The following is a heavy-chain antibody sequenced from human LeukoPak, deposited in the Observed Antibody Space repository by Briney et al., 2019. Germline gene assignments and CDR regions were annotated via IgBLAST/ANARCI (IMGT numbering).Heavy chain of an antibody. Sequence: SVKVSWKASGGTFSSYTISWVRQAPGQGLECMGRIIPILGIANYAQKFQGRVTSTADKSTSTAYMELSSLRSEDTAVYYCARDLDFWSGAFPFDIWRPGTMVTVSS. CDR1: GGTFSSYT. D-gene: IGHD3-3*01. V-gene: IGHV1-69*04. CDR2: IIPILGIA. CDR3: ARDLDFWSGAFPFDI. J-gene: IGHJ3*02.